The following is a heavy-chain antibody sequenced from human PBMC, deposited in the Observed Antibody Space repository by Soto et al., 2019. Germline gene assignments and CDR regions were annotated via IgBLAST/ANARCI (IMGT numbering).Heavy chain of an antibody. D-gene: IGHD3-22*01. CDR2: IIPIFGTA. J-gene: IGHJ3*02. CDR1: GCTFSSYA. V-gene: IGHV1-69*06. Sequence: GASVKVSCKASGCTFSSYAISGVRQDPGQGLEWMGGIIPIFGTANYAQKFQGRVTITADKSTSTAYMELSSLRSEDTAVYYCAREEYYYDSSGYYPDAFDIWGQGTMVTVSS. CDR3: AREEYYYDSSGYYPDAFDI.